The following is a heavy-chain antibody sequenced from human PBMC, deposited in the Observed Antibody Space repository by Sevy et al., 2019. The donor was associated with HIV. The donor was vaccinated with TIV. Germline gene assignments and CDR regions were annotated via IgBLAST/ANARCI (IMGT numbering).Heavy chain of an antibody. V-gene: IGHV1-69*13. Sequence: ASVKVSCKASGGTFSSYTISWVRQAPGQGLEWMGSIIPIFATATYAQQFQGRVTITADESTSTAYMELSSLRSEDTAVYYCARASRHYYDYYCMDVWGKGTTVTVSS. CDR1: GGTFSSYT. CDR2: IIPIFATA. J-gene: IGHJ6*03. CDR3: ARASRHYYDYYCMDV.